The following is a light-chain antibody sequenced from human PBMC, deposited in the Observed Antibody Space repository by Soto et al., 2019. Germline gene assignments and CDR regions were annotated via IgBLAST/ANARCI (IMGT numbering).Light chain of an antibody. Sequence: DIQMTQSPSTLSASVGDRVTITCRANQSISTWLAWYQQEPGKAPKLLIYKASHLDSGVPSRFSGCGSGTEYTLTISSLQPDEFAAYYCQQYNSYSRTFGQGTKVEIK. CDR1: QSISTW. V-gene: IGKV1-5*03. J-gene: IGKJ1*01. CDR2: KAS. CDR3: QQYNSYSRT.